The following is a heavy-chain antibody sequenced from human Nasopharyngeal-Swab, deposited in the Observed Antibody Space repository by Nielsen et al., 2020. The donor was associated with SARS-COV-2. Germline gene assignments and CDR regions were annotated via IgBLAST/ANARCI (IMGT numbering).Heavy chain of an antibody. D-gene: IGHD2-2*01. V-gene: IGHV3-74*01. CDR2: INSDGSST. CDR1: GFTFSSYW. J-gene: IGHJ6*02. CDR3: ARDKVVVVPAAIYYYGMDV. Sequence: GGSLRLSCAASGFTFSSYWMHWVRQAPGKGLVRVSRINSDGSSTSYADSVKGRFTISRDNAKNTLYLQMNSLRAEDTAVYYCARDKVVVVPAAIYYYGMDVWGQGTTVTVSS.